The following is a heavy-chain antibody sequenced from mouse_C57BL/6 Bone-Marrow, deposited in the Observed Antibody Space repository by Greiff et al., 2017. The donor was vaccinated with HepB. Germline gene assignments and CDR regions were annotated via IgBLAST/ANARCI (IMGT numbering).Heavy chain of an antibody. D-gene: IGHD1-1*01. J-gene: IGHJ2*01. CDR3: ASSYGSSYNYFDY. CDR1: GYTFTSYW. Sequence: VKLVESGAELAKPGASVKLSCKASGYTFTSYWMHWVNQRPGQGLEWIGYINPSSGYTKYNQKFKDKATLTADKSSSTAYMQLSSLTYEDSAVYYCASSYGSSYNYFDYWGQGTTLTVSS. CDR2: INPSSGYT. V-gene: IGHV1-7*01.